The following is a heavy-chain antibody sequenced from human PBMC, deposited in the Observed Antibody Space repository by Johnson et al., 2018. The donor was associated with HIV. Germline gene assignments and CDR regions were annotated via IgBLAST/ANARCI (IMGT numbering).Heavy chain of an antibody. CDR2: IYSGGST. D-gene: IGHD3-22*01. Sequence: VQLVESGGGLVQPGGSLRLSCAASGFTVSSNYMSWVRQAPGKGLEWVSVIYSGGSTYYADSVKGRFTISRDNSKNTLYLQMNSLRAEDTAVYYCARDYPYDRSPRGAFDIWGHGTMVTVSS. J-gene: IGHJ3*02. V-gene: IGHV3-66*02. CDR3: ARDYPYDRSPRGAFDI. CDR1: GFTVSSNY.